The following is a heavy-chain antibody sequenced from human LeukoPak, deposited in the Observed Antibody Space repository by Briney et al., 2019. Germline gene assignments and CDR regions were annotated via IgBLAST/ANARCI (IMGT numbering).Heavy chain of an antibody. CDR3: ARNYYDSSGYFGFDY. CDR2: ISAYNGNT. V-gene: IGHV1-18*01. CDR1: GYTFTSYG. D-gene: IGHD3-22*01. Sequence: RASVKVSCKASGYTFTSYGISWVRQAPGQGLEWMGWISAYNGNTNYTQKFQGRVTMTTDTSTSTAYMELRSLRSDDTAVYYCARNYYDSSGYFGFDYWGQGTLVTVSS. J-gene: IGHJ4*02.